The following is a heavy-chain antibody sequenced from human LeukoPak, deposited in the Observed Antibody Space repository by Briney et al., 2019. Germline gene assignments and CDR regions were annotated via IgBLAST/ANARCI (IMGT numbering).Heavy chain of an antibody. Sequence: GGSLRLSCAASGFTFSNAWMSWVRQAPGKGLEWVSSTSGSGDSTYYADSVKGQFTISRDNSKYTLYLQMNSLRAEDTAVYYCAKSIVATIPYESHFDYWGQGTLVTVSS. CDR2: TSGSGDST. V-gene: IGHV3-23*01. CDR3: AKSIVATIPYESHFDY. J-gene: IGHJ4*02. D-gene: IGHD5-12*01. CDR1: GFTFSNAW.